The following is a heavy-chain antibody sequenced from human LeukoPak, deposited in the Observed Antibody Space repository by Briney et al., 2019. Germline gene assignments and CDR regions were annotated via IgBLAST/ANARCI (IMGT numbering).Heavy chain of an antibody. D-gene: IGHD6-19*01. CDR3: AMGSGWPYYFDY. CDR2: INTSGNS. V-gene: IGHV4-61*02. CDR1: GGSISSGSYY. J-gene: IGHJ4*02. Sequence: SETLSLTCTVSGGSISSGSYYWSWIRQPAGKGLEWIGRINTSGNSHYNPSLNSRVTMSVDTSTNHFSLSLSSVTAADTAVYYCAMGSGWPYYFDYWGQGTLVTVSS.